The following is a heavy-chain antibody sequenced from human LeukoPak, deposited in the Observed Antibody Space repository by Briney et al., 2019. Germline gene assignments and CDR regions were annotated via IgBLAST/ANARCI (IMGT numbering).Heavy chain of an antibody. V-gene: IGHV4-39*02. CDR3: AREPITSGRNDAFDI. D-gene: IGHD1-26*01. Sequence: SSETLSLTCTVSGGSISSSSYYWGWTRQPPGKGLEWIGSIYSTGSTYKNPSLKSRVTISIDTSKNQFSLKLNSVTAADTAVFYCAREPITSGRNDAFDIWGQGTMVTVSS. J-gene: IGHJ3*02. CDR1: GGSISSSSYY. CDR2: IYSTGST.